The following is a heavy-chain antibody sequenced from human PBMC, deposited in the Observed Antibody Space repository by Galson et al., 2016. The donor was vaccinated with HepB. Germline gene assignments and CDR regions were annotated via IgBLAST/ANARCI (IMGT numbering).Heavy chain of an antibody. CDR1: GFSFTTYT. V-gene: IGHV3-48*02. CDR3: ARGSTVFTFGGSIDSFGY. D-gene: IGHD3-16*02. Sequence: SLRLSCAASGFSFTTYTMNWVRQAPGKGLEWVSHISSRTSTIYYADSVKGRFTISRDNAKNSLYLQMNNLRDEDTAVYYCARGSTVFTFGGSIDSFGYWGQGTLVTVSS. J-gene: IGHJ4*02. CDR2: ISSRTSTI.